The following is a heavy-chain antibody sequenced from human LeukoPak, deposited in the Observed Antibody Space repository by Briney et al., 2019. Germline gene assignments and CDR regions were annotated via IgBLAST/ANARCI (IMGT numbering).Heavy chain of an antibody. CDR2: LFHSGTT. D-gene: IGHD3-9*01. J-gene: IGHJ5*02. CDR1: GYSIRSDYS. Sequence: PSETLSLTCTVFGYSIRSDYSWGWIRQPPGNGLEWMGTLFHSGTTYYNPSLRSRVSILGDTSKNQFSLHLRSVSVADTAVYYCARVPGVYYDTLTGYGSGWFDPWGQGTLVTVSS. CDR3: ARVPGVYYDTLTGYGSGWFDP. V-gene: IGHV4-38-2*02.